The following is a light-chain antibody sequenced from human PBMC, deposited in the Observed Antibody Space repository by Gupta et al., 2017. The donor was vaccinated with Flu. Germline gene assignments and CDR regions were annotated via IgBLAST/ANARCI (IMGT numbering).Light chain of an antibody. CDR1: QSVSSY. CDR3: QQRSNWPLT. Sequence: EIVFTQSPATLSLSPGERATLSCRASQSVSSYLAWYQQKPGQAPRLLIYDASNRATGIPARFSGRGSGTDFTLTISSREPEDFAVYYCQQRSNWPLTFGGGTKVEIK. J-gene: IGKJ4*01. V-gene: IGKV3-11*01. CDR2: DAS.